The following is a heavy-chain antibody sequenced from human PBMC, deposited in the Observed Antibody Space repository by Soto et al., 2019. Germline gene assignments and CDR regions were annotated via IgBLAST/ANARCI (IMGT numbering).Heavy chain of an antibody. D-gene: IGHD3-10*01. CDR2: ISYDGSNK. CDR1: GFTFSSYG. CDR3: AKGLWFGELLGAFDY. J-gene: IGHJ4*02. V-gene: IGHV3-30*18. Sequence: QVQLVESGGGVVQPGRSLRLSCAAPGFTFSSYGMHWVRQAPGKGLEWVAVISYDGSNKYYADSVKGRFTISRDNSKNTLYLQMNSLRAEDTAVYYCAKGLWFGELLGAFDYWGQGTLVTVSS.